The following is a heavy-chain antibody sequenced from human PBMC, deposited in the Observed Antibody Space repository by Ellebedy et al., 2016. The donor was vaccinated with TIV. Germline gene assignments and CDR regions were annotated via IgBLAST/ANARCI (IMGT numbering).Heavy chain of an antibody. CDR3: ARTIRRAKNWNYGYYYGMDV. D-gene: IGHD1-7*01. CDR1: GYTFTSYG. J-gene: IGHJ6*02. V-gene: IGHV1-18*01. CDR2: LSGYRGNT. Sequence: AASVKVSCKTSGYTFTSYGINWVRQAPGQGLGWMGWLSGYRGNTTYAQKFQGRVTITADKSTSTVYMELSSLRSEDTAVYYCARTIRRAKNWNYGYYYGMDVWGQGTTVTVSS.